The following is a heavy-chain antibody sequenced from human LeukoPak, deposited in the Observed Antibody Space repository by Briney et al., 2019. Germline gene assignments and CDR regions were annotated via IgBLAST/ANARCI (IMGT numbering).Heavy chain of an antibody. J-gene: IGHJ4*02. Sequence: SQTLSLTCTVSGDSISDFYWSWIRQPAGKGLEWIGRIYASGSTNYNPFLKSRVAMSVDTSKNQFSLRLSSVTAADTAMYYCARDVVAAAGTWDYWGQGTLVTVSS. CDR3: ARDVVAAAGTWDY. D-gene: IGHD6-13*01. CDR2: IYASGST. CDR1: GDSISDFY. V-gene: IGHV4-4*07.